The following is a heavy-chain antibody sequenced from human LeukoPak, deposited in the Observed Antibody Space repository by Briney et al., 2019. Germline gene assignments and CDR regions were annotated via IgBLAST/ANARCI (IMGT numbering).Heavy chain of an antibody. V-gene: IGHV1-24*01. Sequence: ASVKVSCKVSGYTLTELSMHWVRQAPGKGLEWMGGFDPEDGETIYAQKFQGRVTMTEDTSTDTAYMELSSLRSEDTAVYYCATDYSAAGTFDLWGQGTLVTVSS. D-gene: IGHD6-13*01. CDR1: GYTLTELS. CDR3: ATDYSAAGTFDL. J-gene: IGHJ5*02. CDR2: FDPEDGET.